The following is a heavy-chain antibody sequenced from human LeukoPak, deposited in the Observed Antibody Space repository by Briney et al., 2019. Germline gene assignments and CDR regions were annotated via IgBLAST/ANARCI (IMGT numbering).Heavy chain of an antibody. Sequence: GGSLRLSCVASGFGLGSYNMYWVRQAPGRGLEWVAAISYDGNSQHYGAPVKGRFTISRDNSKNTVYLQINTLRTDDAAIYYCAKPYPTLTTSAVLDNWGQGTLVTVSS. J-gene: IGHJ4*02. V-gene: IGHV3-30*18. CDR3: AKPYPTLTTSAVLDN. D-gene: IGHD1-1*01. CDR2: ISYDGNSQ. CDR1: GFGLGSYN.